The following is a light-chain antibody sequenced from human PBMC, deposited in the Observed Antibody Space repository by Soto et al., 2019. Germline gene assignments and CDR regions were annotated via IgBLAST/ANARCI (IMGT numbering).Light chain of an antibody. V-gene: IGLV2-23*02. CDR3: CSYAGRDVV. Sequence: QSALTQPASVSGSPGQSITISCTGTSSDVGSYNLVSWYQQHPGKAPKLMIYEVSKRPSGVSNRFSSSKSGNTASLTISGLQAEDEADYYCCSYAGRDVVFGGGTKLTVL. CDR1: SSDVGSYNL. CDR2: EVS. J-gene: IGLJ2*01.